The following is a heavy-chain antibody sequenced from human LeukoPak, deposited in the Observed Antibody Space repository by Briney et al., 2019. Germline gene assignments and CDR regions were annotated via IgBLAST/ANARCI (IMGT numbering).Heavy chain of an antibody. Sequence: GESLKISCKASGSSFTSYWIGWVRQMPGKGLEWMGIIYPGDSDTRYSPSFQGQVTISAYESISTAYMQYGILNSSFTAMYYCATQLYISSSHFDYWGQGTLVTVSS. D-gene: IGHD6-6*01. J-gene: IGHJ4*02. CDR2: IYPGDSDT. V-gene: IGHV5-51*01. CDR3: ATQLYISSSHFDY. CDR1: GSSFTSYW.